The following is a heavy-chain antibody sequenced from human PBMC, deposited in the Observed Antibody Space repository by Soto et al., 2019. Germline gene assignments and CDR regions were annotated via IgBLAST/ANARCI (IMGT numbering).Heavy chain of an antibody. Sequence: EVQLVESGGGLVKPGGFLKISCVASGFTFSSYSMNWVRQAPGKGLEWVSYITSSSSYIYYADSVKGRFTISRDNAKNSLYLQIKSLRAEDTAVYYCARDRHGVTTAAGAFDIWGQGTMVTVSS. J-gene: IGHJ3*02. D-gene: IGHD2-21*02. CDR3: ARDRHGVTTAAGAFDI. CDR1: GFTFSSYS. CDR2: ITSSSSYI. V-gene: IGHV3-21*01.